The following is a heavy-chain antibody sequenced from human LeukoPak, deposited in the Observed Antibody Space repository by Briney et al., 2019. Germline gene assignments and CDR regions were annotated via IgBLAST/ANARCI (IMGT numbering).Heavy chain of an antibody. J-gene: IGHJ6*02. D-gene: IGHD3-10*01. Sequence: PSETLSLTCTVSGGSVSSASYYWSWIRQPPGKGLEWIGYIYYSGSTNYNPSLKSRVTISVDTSKNQFSLKLSSVTAADTAVYYCARERITMVRGVIDYGMDVWGQGTTVTVSS. CDR3: ARERITMVRGVIDYGMDV. V-gene: IGHV4-61*01. CDR2: IYYSGST. CDR1: GGSVSSASYY.